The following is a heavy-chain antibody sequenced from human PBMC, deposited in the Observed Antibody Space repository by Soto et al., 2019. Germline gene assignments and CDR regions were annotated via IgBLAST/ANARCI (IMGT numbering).Heavy chain of an antibody. Sequence: ASVKVSCKASGYTFTGYYMHWVRQAPGQGLEWMGWINPNSGGTNYAQKFQGWVTMTRDTSISTAYMEQSRLRSDDTAVYYWAGGGEQLVHCPDYWGQGTLVTVSS. V-gene: IGHV1-2*04. J-gene: IGHJ4*02. CDR2: INPNSGGT. CDR3: AGGGEQLVHCPDY. D-gene: IGHD6-6*01. CDR1: GYTFTGYY.